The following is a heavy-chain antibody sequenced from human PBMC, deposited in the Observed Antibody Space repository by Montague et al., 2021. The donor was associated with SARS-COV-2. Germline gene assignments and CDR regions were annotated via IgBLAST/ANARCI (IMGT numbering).Heavy chain of an antibody. CDR3: ASSGITLTGLDAFDI. CDR2: TYYRSKWDS. Sequence: CAISGDSVSSKSVAWNWIRPSPSRGLEWLGRTYYRSKWDSDYAESVKRRLVITPDTSKNQVSLQLNSVIPGDTAVYFCASSGITLTGLDAFDIWGQGTMVTVSS. V-gene: IGHV6-1*01. CDR1: GDSVSSKSVA. J-gene: IGHJ3*02. D-gene: IGHD3-9*01.